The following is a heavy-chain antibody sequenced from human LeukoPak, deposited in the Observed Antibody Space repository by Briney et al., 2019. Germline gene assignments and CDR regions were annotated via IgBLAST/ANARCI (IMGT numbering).Heavy chain of an antibody. CDR2: IYYSGST. D-gene: IGHD1-26*01. Sequence: KPSETLSLTCTVSGYSISSGYYWGWIRQPPGKGLEWIGYIYYSGSTNYNPSLKSRVTISVDRSKNQFSLKLRSVIAADTAVYYCARVGWELLGPFDHWGQGTLVTVSS. CDR3: ARVGWELLGPFDH. J-gene: IGHJ4*02. CDR1: GYSISSGYY. V-gene: IGHV4-38-2*02.